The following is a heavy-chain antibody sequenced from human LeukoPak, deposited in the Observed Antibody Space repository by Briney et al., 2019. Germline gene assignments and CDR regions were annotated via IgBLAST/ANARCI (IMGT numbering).Heavy chain of an antibody. J-gene: IGHJ4*02. CDR2: ISSSSSYI. D-gene: IGHD3-3*01. Sequence: PGGSLRLSCAASGFTFRSYSMNWVRQAPGKGLEWVSSISSSSSYIYYADSVKGRFTISRDNAKNSLYLQMNSLRAEDTAVYYCARDWGGSWAIEYWGQGTLVTVSS. CDR1: GFTFRSYS. V-gene: IGHV3-21*01. CDR3: ARDWGGSWAIEY.